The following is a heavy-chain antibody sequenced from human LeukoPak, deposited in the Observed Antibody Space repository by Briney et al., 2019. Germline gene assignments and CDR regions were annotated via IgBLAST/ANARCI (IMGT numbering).Heavy chain of an antibody. V-gene: IGHV3-11*04. CDR2: ISSSGSTI. Sequence: GGSLRLSCAASGFTFSDYYMSWIRQAPGKGLEWVSYISSSGSTIYYADSVKGRFTISRDNAKNSLYLQMNSLRAEDTAVYYCARDKSATVVTRSYSYWGQGTLVTVSS. D-gene: IGHD4-23*01. CDR3: ARDKSATVVTRSYSY. CDR1: GFTFSDYY. J-gene: IGHJ4*02.